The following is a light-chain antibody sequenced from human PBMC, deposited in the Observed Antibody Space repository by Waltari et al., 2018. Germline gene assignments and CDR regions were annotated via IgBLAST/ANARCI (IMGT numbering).Light chain of an antibody. CDR2: LGS. Sequence: EIVVPQSPLSLSVPLGEPASTSCRSSPSLLHRNGNNYLDWYLQKPGQPPKLLIRLGSNRGSGVPDRFSGSGAGTDFTLGISRVEAEDVGVYYCMQSLRALWTFGPGTKLDI. CDR1: PSLLHRNGNNY. CDR3: MQSLRALWT. V-gene: IGKV2-28*01. J-gene: IGKJ1*01.